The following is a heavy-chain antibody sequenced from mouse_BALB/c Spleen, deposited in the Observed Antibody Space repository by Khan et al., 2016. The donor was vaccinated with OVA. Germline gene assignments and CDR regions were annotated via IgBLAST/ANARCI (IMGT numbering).Heavy chain of an antibody. Sequence: QVQLKQSGPELVKPGASVRISCKASGYTFTTYYIHWVKQRPGQGLEWIGWIYPGSFNTNYNEKFKDKATLTADKSSNTAYMQLSSLTSEDSAVSFWARDDYFVGDARDYWGQGTSVTVAS. CDR2: IYPGSFNT. V-gene: IGHV1S56*01. CDR3: ARDDYFVGDARDY. CDR1: GYTFTTYY. J-gene: IGHJ4*01. D-gene: IGHD2-4*01.